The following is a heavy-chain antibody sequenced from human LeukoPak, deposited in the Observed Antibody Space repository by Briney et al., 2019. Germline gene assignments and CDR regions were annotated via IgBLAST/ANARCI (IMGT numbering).Heavy chain of an antibody. D-gene: IGHD5-18*01. CDR2: INHSGST. J-gene: IGHJ4*02. Sequence: SETLSLTCAVYGGSFSGYYWSWIRQPPGKGLEWLGEINHSGSTNYNPSLESRVTISVDTSKNQFSLKLSSVTAADTAVYYCARRRGGIQLWLRHYFDYWGQGTLVTVSS. CDR3: ARRRGGIQLWLRHYFDY. V-gene: IGHV4-34*01. CDR1: GGSFSGYY.